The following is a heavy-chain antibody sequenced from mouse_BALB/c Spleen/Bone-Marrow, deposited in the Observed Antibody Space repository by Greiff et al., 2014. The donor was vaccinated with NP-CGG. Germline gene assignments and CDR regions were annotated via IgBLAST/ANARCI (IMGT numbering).Heavy chain of an antibody. J-gene: IGHJ4*01. CDR1: AYTFTDYT. CDR2: INPSSGYT. CDR3: ARRGTLRATPYAMDY. Sequence: VQLQQSGAELARPGASVKMSCKASAYTFTDYTVHWVKQRPGQGLEWIGYINPSSGYTNYNQIFKDKATLTADKSSSTAYMQLSSLTSEDSAVYYCARRGTLRATPYAMDYWGQGNSVTVSS. V-gene: IGHV1-4*01. D-gene: IGHD3-1*01.